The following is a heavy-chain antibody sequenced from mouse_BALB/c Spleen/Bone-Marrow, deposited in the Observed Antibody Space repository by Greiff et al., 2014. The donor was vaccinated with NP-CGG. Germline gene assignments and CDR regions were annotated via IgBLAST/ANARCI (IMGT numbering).Heavy chain of an antibody. J-gene: IGHJ3*01. V-gene: IGHV6-6*02. CDR3: TRRDYDGFAY. D-gene: IGHD2-4*01. CDR1: GFTFSNYW. CDR2: IRLKSNNYAT. Sequence: EVKVVESGGGLVQPGGSMKLSCVASGFTFSNYWMNWVRQSPEKGLEWVAEIRLKSNNYATHYAESVKGGFTISRDDSKSGVYLQMNNLRAEDTGIYYCTRRDYDGFAYWGQGTLVTVSA.